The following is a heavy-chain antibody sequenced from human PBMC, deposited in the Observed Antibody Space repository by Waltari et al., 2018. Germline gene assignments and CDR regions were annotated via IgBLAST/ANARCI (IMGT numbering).Heavy chain of an antibody. CDR1: GFSLLSYS. CDR3: ARVVARD. CDR2: ISSSGSTI. J-gene: IGHJ4*02. Sequence: VQLVESGGGLVQPGGSLSLSWAASGFSLLSYSMNWVRQAPGRGLEWVSYISSSGSTIYYADSVKGRFTISRDSAKNSLYLQMNSLRDEDTAVYYCARVVARDWGQGTLVTVSS. V-gene: IGHV3-48*02.